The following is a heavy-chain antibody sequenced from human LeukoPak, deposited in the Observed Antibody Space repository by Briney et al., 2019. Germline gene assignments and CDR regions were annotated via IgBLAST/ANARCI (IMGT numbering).Heavy chain of an antibody. V-gene: IGHV3-30-3*01. CDR3: ARDMYYYDSSGYYQIDY. J-gene: IGHJ4*02. CDR2: ISYDGSNK. Sequence: GGSLRLSCAASGFTFSSYAMHWVRQAPGKGLEWVAVISYDGSNKYYADSVKSRFTISRDNSKNTLYLQMNSLRAEDTAVYYCARDMYYYDSSGYYQIDYWGQGTLVTVSS. D-gene: IGHD3-22*01. CDR1: GFTFSSYA.